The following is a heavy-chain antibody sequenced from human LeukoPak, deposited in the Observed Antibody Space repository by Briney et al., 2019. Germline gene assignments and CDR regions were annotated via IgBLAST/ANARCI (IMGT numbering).Heavy chain of an antibody. Sequence: KASETLSLTCTVSGGSISSGDYYWTWIRQPPGKGLEWIGYIYYSGSTYYNPSLRSRVIISLDTSMNQFSLKLNSVTAADTAVFYCARGAYYFDYWGQGTLVTVSS. J-gene: IGHJ4*02. CDR2: IYYSGST. V-gene: IGHV4-30-4*01. CDR3: ARGAYYFDY. CDR1: GGSISSGDYY.